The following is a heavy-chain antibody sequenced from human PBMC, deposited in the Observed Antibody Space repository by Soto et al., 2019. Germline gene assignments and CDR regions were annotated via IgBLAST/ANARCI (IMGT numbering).Heavy chain of an antibody. V-gene: IGHV1-24*01. CDR2: FDPEDGET. CDR1: GYTLTELS. Sequence: EASVKVSCKVSGYTLTELSMHWVRQAPGKGLEWMGGFDPEDGETIYAQKFQGRVTMTEDTSTDTAYMELSSLRSEDTAVYYCATSKYYDILTGYSPRARFGYFDYWGQGTLVTVSS. CDR3: ATSKYYDILTGYSPRARFGYFDY. J-gene: IGHJ4*02. D-gene: IGHD3-9*01.